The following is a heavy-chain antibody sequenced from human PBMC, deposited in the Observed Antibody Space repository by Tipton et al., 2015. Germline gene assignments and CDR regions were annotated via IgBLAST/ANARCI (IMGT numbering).Heavy chain of an antibody. V-gene: IGHV3-11*04. CDR2: IDSSGRTI. Sequence: SLRLSCAASGFTFSNYYMSWIRQAPGKGLEWLSYIDSSGRTIYYTDSVKGRFTISRDNSKNSLYLQMNSLRAEDSAIYYCARGRFGDLPYFDSWGQGTLVTVSS. J-gene: IGHJ4*02. D-gene: IGHD3-10*01. CDR1: GFTFSNYY. CDR3: ARGRFGDLPYFDS.